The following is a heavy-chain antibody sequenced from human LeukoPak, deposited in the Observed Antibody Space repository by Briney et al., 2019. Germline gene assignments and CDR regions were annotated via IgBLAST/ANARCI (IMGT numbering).Heavy chain of an antibody. D-gene: IGHD3-22*01. V-gene: IGHV3-23*01. CDR1: GFTFSSYA. J-gene: IGHJ4*02. CDR2: ISGSGGST. Sequence: GGSLRLSCAASGFTFSSYAMSWVRQAPGKGLEWVSAISGSGGSTYYADSVKGRFTISRDNSKNTLYLQMNSLRAEDTAVYYCARDRGDSSGWSIYDSSGCFDYWGQGTLVTVSS. CDR3: ARDRGDSSGWSIYDSSGCFDY.